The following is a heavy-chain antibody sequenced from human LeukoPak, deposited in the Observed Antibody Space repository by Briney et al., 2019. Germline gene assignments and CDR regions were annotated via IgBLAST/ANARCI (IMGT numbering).Heavy chain of an antibody. J-gene: IGHJ4*02. D-gene: IGHD5-24*01. CDR2: ISPNGVIT. V-gene: IGHV3-23*01. CDR1: GFTFRTSG. CDR3: AKDDAWLQYGD. Sequence: GGSLRLSCAASGFTFRTSGMNWVRQAPGKGLEWVSGISPNGVITYYTDSVKGRFTISRDNSKGTVYLHMNSLRPEDTAVYYCAKDDAWLQYGDWGRGTLVTVSS.